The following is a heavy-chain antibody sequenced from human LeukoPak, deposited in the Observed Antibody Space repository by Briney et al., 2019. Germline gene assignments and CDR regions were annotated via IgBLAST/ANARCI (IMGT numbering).Heavy chain of an antibody. Sequence: PEGSLRLSCAASGFTFSSYWMSWVRQAPGKGLEWVANIEQDGSEKYYVDSVKGRFTISRDNAKNSLYLQMNSLRAEDTAVYYCARCGYGYYYYGMDVWGQGTTVTVSS. D-gene: IGHD5-18*01. J-gene: IGHJ6*02. V-gene: IGHV3-7*01. CDR2: IEQDGSEK. CDR1: GFTFSSYW. CDR3: ARCGYGYYYYGMDV.